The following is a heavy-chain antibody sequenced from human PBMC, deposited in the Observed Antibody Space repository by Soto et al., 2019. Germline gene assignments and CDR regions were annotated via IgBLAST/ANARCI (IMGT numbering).Heavy chain of an antibody. V-gene: IGHV3-23*01. J-gene: IGHJ4*02. Sequence: GGSLRLSCAASGFTFRSYAISWVRQAPGKGLEWVSAISGSGGSTYYADSVKGRFTISRDNSKNTLYLQMNSLRAEDTAVYYCAKDRPDYYDSSGSYGYFDYWGQGTLVTVSS. CDR1: GFTFRSYA. D-gene: IGHD3-22*01. CDR2: ISGSGGST. CDR3: AKDRPDYYDSSGSYGYFDY.